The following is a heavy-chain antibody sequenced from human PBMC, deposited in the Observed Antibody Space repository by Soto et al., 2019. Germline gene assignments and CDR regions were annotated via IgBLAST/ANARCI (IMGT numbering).Heavy chain of an antibody. D-gene: IGHD3-10*01. CDR3: AKDRSLVRGPMPY. Sequence: LRLSCAASGFTFSSYGMHWVRQAPGKGLEWVAVISYDGSNKYYADSVKGRFTISRDNSKNTLYLQMNSLRAEDTAVYYCAKDRSLVRGPMPYWGQGTLVTVSS. J-gene: IGHJ4*02. V-gene: IGHV3-30*18. CDR1: GFTFSSYG. CDR2: ISYDGSNK.